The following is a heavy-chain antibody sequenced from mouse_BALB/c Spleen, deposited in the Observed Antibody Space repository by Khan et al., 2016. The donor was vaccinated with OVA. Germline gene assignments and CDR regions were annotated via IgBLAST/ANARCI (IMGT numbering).Heavy chain of an antibody. V-gene: IGHV5-9-3*01. J-gene: IGHJ3*01. CDR2: ISSGGDYT. CDR3: ARHNYGPFAY. D-gene: IGHD1-1*01. CDR1: GFTFSTYA. Sequence: EVELVESGGGLVKPGGPLKLSCVASGFTFSTYAMSWVRQTPEKRLEWVATISSGGDYTSYPDSVKGRFTISRDNSKNTLYLQMRSLRSEDTAIYYCARHNYGPFAYWGQGTRVTVSA.